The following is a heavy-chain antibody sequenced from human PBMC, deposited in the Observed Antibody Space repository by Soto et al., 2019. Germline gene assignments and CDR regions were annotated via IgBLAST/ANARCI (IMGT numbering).Heavy chain of an antibody. CDR2: IYHSGST. V-gene: IGHV4-30-2*01. J-gene: IGHJ5*02. Sequence: SETLSLTCAASGGSISSGGYSWSWIRQPPGKGLEWIGYIYHSGSTYYNPSLKSRVTISVDRSKNQFSLKLSSVTAADTAVYYWARIAARPGGWLDPLGQGTLVNVS. CDR3: ARIAARPGGWLDP. CDR1: GGSISSGGYS. D-gene: IGHD6-6*01.